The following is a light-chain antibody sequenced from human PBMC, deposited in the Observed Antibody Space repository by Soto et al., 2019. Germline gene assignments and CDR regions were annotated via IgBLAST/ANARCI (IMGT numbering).Light chain of an antibody. CDR2: GAS. J-gene: IGKJ5*01. CDR1: QSVISD. CDR3: QQYHKWPIT. Sequence: EIVMTQSPAILSVSQGEEATLSCRASQSVISDLAWYHQRPGQAPRVVIYGASTRATGVPARFSGSGSETEFTLTISSPQSEDLGVYYCQQYHKWPITFGQGTRLEIK. V-gene: IGKV3-15*01.